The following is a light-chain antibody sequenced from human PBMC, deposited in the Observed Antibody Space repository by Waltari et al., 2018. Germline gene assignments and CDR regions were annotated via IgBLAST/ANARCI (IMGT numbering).Light chain of an antibody. CDR2: AVS. CDR1: QGIGNY. J-gene: IGKJ5*01. V-gene: IGKV1-17*03. CDR3: LQHYTYPPT. Sequence: DIQMTQSPSAISASVGDRVAITCRASQGIGNYLAWFQQKPGTVPKRLIYAVSSLESGVPSRFSGSDSGTEFTLTINRLQPEDLATYFCLQHYTYPPTFGQGTRLEI.